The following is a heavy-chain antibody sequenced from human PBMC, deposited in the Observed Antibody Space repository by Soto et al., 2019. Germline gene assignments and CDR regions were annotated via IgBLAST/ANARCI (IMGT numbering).Heavy chain of an antibody. Sequence: GGSLRLSCAASGFTFSSYSMNWVRQAPGKGLEWVSSISSSSSYIYYADSVKGRFTISRDNAKNSLYLQMNSLRAEDTAVYYCARDPAIVVVPAAMEKRDYWGQGTLVTVSS. CDR2: ISSSSSYI. V-gene: IGHV3-21*01. CDR3: ARDPAIVVVPAAMEKRDY. J-gene: IGHJ4*02. D-gene: IGHD2-2*01. CDR1: GFTFSSYS.